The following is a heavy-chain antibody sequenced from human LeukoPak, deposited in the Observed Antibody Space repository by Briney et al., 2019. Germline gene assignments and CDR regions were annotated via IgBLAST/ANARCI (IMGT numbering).Heavy chain of an antibody. D-gene: IGHD5-12*01. Sequence: GASVTVSCKASGYTFTGYYMHWVRQAPGQGLEWMGWINPNSGGTNYAQKFQGRVTMTRDTSISTAYMELSRLRSDDTAVYYCARGGRYSGYSDDAFDIWGQGTMVTVSS. CDR1: GYTFTGYY. CDR3: ARGGRYSGYSDDAFDI. CDR2: INPNSGGT. J-gene: IGHJ3*02. V-gene: IGHV1-2*02.